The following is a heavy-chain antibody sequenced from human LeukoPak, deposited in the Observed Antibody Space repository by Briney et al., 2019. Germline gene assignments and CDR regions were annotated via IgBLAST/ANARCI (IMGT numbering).Heavy chain of an antibody. CDR1: GYTFTGYH. Sequence: ASVKVSCKASGYTFTGYHMNWVRQAPGHGLEWMGWINPNRGGTNFAQKFQGRVTMTSDTSISTAYMELIRLRSDDTAVYYCARDRGWGSPDYWGQGTLVTVSS. J-gene: IGHJ4*02. CDR2: INPNRGGT. CDR3: ARDRGWGSPDY. V-gene: IGHV1-2*02. D-gene: IGHD3-10*01.